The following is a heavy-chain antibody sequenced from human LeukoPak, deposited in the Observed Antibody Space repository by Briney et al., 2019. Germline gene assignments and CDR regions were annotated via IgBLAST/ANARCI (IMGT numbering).Heavy chain of an antibody. CDR2: IYYSGST. V-gene: IGHV4-39*01. Sequence: SETLSLTCTVSGGSVSSSSYYWGWIRQPPGKGLEWIRSIYYSGSTYYNPSLKSRVTISVDTSKNQFSLRLSSVTAADTAVYYCARVGGAAAFRAFDIWGQGTMVTVSS. CDR1: GGSVSSSSYY. D-gene: IGHD6-13*01. CDR3: ARVGGAAAFRAFDI. J-gene: IGHJ3*02.